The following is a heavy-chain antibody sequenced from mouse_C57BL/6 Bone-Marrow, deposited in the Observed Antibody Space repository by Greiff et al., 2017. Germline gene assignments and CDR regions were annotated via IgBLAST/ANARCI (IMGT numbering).Heavy chain of an antibody. CDR3: CLPYCLFDV. D-gene: IGHD2-10*01. CDR2: IDPETGDT. J-gene: IGHJ1*03. V-gene: IGHV14-4*01. CDR1: GFNIKDDY. Sequence: EVQLQQSGAELVRPGASVKLSCTASGFNIKDDYMHWVKQRPGHGLEWIGCIDPETGDTEYASKFQGKATITADTSSNTAYLHRSSLTYYDAAVYYCCLPYCLFDVWGTGTTVTVSS.